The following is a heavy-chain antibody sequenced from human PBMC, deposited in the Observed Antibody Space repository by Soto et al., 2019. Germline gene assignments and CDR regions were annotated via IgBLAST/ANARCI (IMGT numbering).Heavy chain of an antibody. D-gene: IGHD5-12*01. CDR2: IIPIFGTA. J-gene: IGHJ6*02. CDR3: ARDGPRSYIVSLYYGMDV. CDR1: GGTFSSYA. V-gene: IGHV1-69*13. Sequence: SVKVSCKASGGTFSSYAISWVRQAPGQGLEWMGGIIPIFGTANYAQKFQGRVTMTADESTSTVYMELSSLRSEDTAVYYCARDGPRSYIVSLYYGMDVWGQGTTVTVSS.